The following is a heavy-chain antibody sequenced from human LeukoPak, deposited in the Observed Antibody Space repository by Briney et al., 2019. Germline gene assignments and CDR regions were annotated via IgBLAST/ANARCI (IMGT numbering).Heavy chain of an antibody. CDR1: GYSFANYW. V-gene: IGHV5-51*01. CDR2: IYPGDSDT. Sequence: GESLKISCQGSGYSFANYWIGWVRQMPGKGLEWMGIIYPGDSDTTYNPSFQGQVTISADKSTSTAYLQWSSLKASDTAMYYCARKRGTFDYWGQGTLVTVSS. J-gene: IGHJ4*02. CDR3: ARKRGTFDY.